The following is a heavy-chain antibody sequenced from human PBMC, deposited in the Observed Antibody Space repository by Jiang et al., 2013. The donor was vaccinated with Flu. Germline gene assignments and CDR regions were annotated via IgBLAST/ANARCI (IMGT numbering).Heavy chain of an antibody. J-gene: IGHJ2*01. Sequence: VQLLESGGGLVQPGGSLRLSCAASGFTFSSYAMSWVRQAPGKGLEWVSAISGSGGSTYYADSVKGRFTISRDNSKNTLYLQMNSLRAEDTAVYYCAKLVLSFSTMIVVDWYFDLWAVAPWSLSPQ. V-gene: IGHV3-23*01. CDR3: AKLVLSFSTMIVVDWYFDL. D-gene: IGHD3-22*01. CDR2: ISGSGGST. CDR1: GFTFSSYA.